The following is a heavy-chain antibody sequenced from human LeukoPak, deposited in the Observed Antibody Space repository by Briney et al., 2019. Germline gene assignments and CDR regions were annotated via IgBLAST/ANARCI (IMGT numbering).Heavy chain of an antibody. V-gene: IGHV3-23*01. CDR3: ARLGYGDYGGYYYYLDV. CDR2: ISGSGGST. CDR1: GFTFSSYA. J-gene: IGHJ6*03. D-gene: IGHD4-17*01. Sequence: GGSLRLSCAASGFTFSSYAMSWVRQAPGKGLEWVSAISGSGGSTYYADSVKGRFTISRDNSKNTLYLQMNSLRAEDTAVYYCARLGYGDYGGYYYYLDVWGKGTTVTISS.